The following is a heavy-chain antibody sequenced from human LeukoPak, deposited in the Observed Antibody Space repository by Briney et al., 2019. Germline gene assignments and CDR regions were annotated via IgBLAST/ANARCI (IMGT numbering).Heavy chain of an antibody. J-gene: IGHJ4*02. CDR3: AKLRGYSGYDSLY. CDR1: GYSISSGYY. Sequence: PSETLSLTCTVSGYSISSGYYWGWIRQPPGKGLEWIGSIYHSGSTYYNPSLKSRVTISVDTSKNQFSLKLSSVTAADTAVYYCAKLRGYSGYDSLYWGQGTLVTVSS. D-gene: IGHD5-12*01. V-gene: IGHV4-38-2*02. CDR2: IYHSGST.